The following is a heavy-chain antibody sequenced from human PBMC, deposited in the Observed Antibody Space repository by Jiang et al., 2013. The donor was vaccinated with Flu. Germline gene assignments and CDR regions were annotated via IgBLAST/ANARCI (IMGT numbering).Heavy chain of an antibody. CDR1: GYTFTSYY. D-gene: IGHD6-6*01. CDR2: INPSGGST. CDR3: ARTEQLTRDYYYYYGMDV. V-gene: IGHV1-46*01. Sequence: SGAEVKKPGASVKVSCKASGYTFTSYYMHWVRQAPGQGLEWMGIINPSGGSTSYAQKFQGRVTMTRDTSTSTVYMELSSLRSEDTAVYYCARTEQLTRDYYYYYGMDVWGQGTTVTVSS. J-gene: IGHJ6*02.